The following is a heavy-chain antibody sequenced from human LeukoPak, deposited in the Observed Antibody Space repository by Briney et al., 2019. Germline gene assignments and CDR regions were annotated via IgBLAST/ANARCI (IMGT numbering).Heavy chain of an antibody. J-gene: IGHJ5*02. Sequence: ASVKVSCKASGYTFTSYDINWVRQATGQGLEWMGWMNPNSGNTGYAQKFQGRVTMTRNTSISTAYMELSSLRSEDTAVYYCARWQCTNGVCPVRVNNWFDPWGQGTLVTVSS. CDR1: GYTFTSYD. CDR2: MNPNSGNT. V-gene: IGHV1-8*01. CDR3: ARWQCTNGVCPVRVNNWFDP. D-gene: IGHD2-8*01.